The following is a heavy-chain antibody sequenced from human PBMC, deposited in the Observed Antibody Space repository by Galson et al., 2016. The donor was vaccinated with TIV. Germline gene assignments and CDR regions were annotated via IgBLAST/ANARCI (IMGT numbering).Heavy chain of an antibody. D-gene: IGHD3-22*01. J-gene: IGHJ4*01. CDR1: GYRFTNHW. CDR2: IYPGDSDT. CDR3: ARLEGYHDSASDY. V-gene: IGHV5-51*01. Sequence: QSGAEVKKPGDSLKISCKASGYRFTNHWIGWVRQMPGKVLEWMGVIYPGDSDTRYRPSFQGQVTISAHKSSSTAHLQWSSLKASDTAMYYGARLEGYHDSASDYWGHGTLVTVSS.